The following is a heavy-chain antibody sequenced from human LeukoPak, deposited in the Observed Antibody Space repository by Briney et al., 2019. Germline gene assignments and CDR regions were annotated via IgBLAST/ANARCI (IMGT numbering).Heavy chain of an antibody. J-gene: IGHJ6*04. CDR2: ISYDGSNK. CDR3: ARDRVVVVPAAHPGDYYYYYGMDV. Sequence: GGSLRLSCAASGFTFSSYAMHWVRQAPGKGLEWVAVISYDGSNKYYADSVKGRFAISRDNSKNTLYLQTNSLRAEDTAVYYCARDRVVVVPAAHPGDYYYYYGMDVWGKGTTVTVSS. CDR1: GFTFSSYA. V-gene: IGHV3-30*09. D-gene: IGHD2-2*01.